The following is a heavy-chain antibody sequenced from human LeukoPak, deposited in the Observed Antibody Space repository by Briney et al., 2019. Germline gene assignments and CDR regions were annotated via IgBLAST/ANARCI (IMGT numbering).Heavy chain of an antibody. V-gene: IGHV4-39*07. CDR2: IYYSGST. CDR1: GDSISSSSYY. Sequence: PSETLSLTCTVSGDSISSSSYYWGWIRQPPGRGLEWIGSIYYSGSTYYNPSLKSRVTISVDMSKNQFSLKLSSVTAADTAVYYCARGPRFGELLWHWFDPWGQGTLVTVSS. CDR3: ARGPRFGELLWHWFDP. J-gene: IGHJ5*02. D-gene: IGHD3-10*01.